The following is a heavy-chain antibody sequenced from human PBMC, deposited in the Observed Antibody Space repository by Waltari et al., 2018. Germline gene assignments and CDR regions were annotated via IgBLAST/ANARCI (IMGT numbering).Heavy chain of an antibody. CDR1: GFRLSNYW. CDR2: ISNDETTL. Sequence: EEQLLESGGGLVQPGDSLRLSCAASGFRLSNYWMNWVSQAPGRGLVWVARISNDETTLTYADSVKGRFTISRDNAKNTVYLQMKRLRADDTAVYYCARLAPRTYRSPVPGRHYYYGMDVWGQGTTVTVSS. D-gene: IGHD3-10*01. CDR3: ARLAPRTYRSPVPGRHYYYGMDV. J-gene: IGHJ6*02. V-gene: IGHV3-74*03.